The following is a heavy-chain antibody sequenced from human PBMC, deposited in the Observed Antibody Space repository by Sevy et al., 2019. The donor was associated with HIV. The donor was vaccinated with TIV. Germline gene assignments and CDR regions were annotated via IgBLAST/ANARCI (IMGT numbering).Heavy chain of an antibody. Sequence: ASVKVSCKASGFTFTSSAVQWVRQARGQRLEWIGWVVVGSGVTDYAQNFQERVTITTDMSTKTAYMELRSLTSEDTAVYYAETEDMTRFGGTWRVFDMWGQGTMVTVSS. CDR2: VVVGSGVT. J-gene: IGHJ3*02. CDR3: ETEDMTRFGGTWRVFDM. V-gene: IGHV1-58*01. D-gene: IGHD3-16*01. CDR1: GFTFTSSA.